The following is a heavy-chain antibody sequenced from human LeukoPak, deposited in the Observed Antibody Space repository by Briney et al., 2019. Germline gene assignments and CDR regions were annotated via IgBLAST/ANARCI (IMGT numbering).Heavy chain of an antibody. CDR3: ARGYCGGDCYFDY. Sequence: GGSLRLSCAASGFTFDDDGMSWVRQAPGKGLEWVSGINCNGGSTGYADSVKGRFTISRDNSKNSLYLQMNSLRAEDTALYYCARGYCGGDCYFDYWGQGTLVTVSS. V-gene: IGHV3-20*04. J-gene: IGHJ4*02. D-gene: IGHD2-21*02. CDR1: GFTFDDDG. CDR2: INCNGGST.